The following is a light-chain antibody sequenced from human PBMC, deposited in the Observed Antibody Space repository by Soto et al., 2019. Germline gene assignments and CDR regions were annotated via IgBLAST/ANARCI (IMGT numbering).Light chain of an antibody. Sequence: QSALTQPPSASGSPGQSVTFSCTGTSSDVGRYNFVSWYQQHPGKAPKLIIYEVDKRPSGVPDRFSGSKSGSTASLTVSGLQAEDEADYYCVSFAGSNNFVFGSGTKLTVL. CDR3: VSFAGSNNFV. CDR1: SSDVGRYNF. CDR2: EVD. V-gene: IGLV2-8*01. J-gene: IGLJ1*01.